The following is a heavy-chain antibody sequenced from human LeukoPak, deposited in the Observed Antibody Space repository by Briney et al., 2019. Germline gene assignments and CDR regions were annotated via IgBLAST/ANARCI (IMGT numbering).Heavy chain of an antibody. CDR1: GFSFTTSW. Sequence: GGSLRLSCAASGFSFTTSWMSWVRQAPGRGLEWVANIKPDATEKHYVDSVRGRFTISRDNAQNSLSLEMSSLRAEDTAVYYCARGVWSSRNAFDIWGQGTMVTVSS. V-gene: IGHV3-7*01. J-gene: IGHJ3*02. D-gene: IGHD1-14*01. CDR3: ARGVWSSRNAFDI. CDR2: IKPDATEK.